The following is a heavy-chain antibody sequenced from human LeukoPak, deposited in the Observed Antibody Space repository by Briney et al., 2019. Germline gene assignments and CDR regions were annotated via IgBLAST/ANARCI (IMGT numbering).Heavy chain of an antibody. J-gene: IGHJ5*02. Sequence: GGSLRLSCAASGCTLSSYWMHWVRQAPGKGLVWVSRINSDGSTTNYADSVQGRFSISRDNAKNTLYLQMNSLRAEDTAVYYCARGSSGYSTTWGQGTLVTVSS. V-gene: IGHV3-74*01. CDR1: GCTLSSYW. D-gene: IGHD6-13*01. CDR3: ARGSSGYSTT. CDR2: INSDGSTT.